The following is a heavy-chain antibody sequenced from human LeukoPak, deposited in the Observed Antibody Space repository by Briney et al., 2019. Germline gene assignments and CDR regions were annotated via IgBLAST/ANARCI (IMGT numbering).Heavy chain of an antibody. CDR1: GGSISSSSYY. CDR2: IYYSGST. Sequence: SETLSLTCTVSGGSISSSSYYWGWIRQPPGKGLEWIGSIYYSGSTYYNPSLKSRVTISVDTSKNQFSLKLSSVTAADTAVYYCARETYQLLSGYYYYYMDVWGKGTTVTVSS. J-gene: IGHJ6*03. D-gene: IGHD2-2*01. CDR3: ARETYQLLSGYYYYYMDV. V-gene: IGHV4-39*02.